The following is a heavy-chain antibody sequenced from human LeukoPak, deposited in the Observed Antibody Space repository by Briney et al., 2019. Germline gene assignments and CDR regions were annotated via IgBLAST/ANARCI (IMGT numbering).Heavy chain of an antibody. V-gene: IGHV1-8*01. CDR1: GYSFTSYD. CDR2: MRPNNGNS. J-gene: IGHJ4*02. D-gene: IGHD2-2*01. CDR3: ARGPPDSTHSDY. Sequence: ASLKVPCKASGYSFTSYDVNWVRQAAGQGLEWIGWMRPNNGNSGFAQKFQGRVTMTRSTSITTAYMELSSLTSEDTAVYYCARGPPDSTHSDYWGQGTLVTVSS.